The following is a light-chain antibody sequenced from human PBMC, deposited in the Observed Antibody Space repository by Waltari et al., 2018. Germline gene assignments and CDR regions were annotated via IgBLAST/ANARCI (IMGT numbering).Light chain of an antibody. CDR1: NLGNKY. CDR2: QDV. J-gene: IGLJ1*01. CDR3: QVWDTSLNYV. V-gene: IGLV3-1*01. Sequence: SYELTQPPSVSVSPGQTATITCPGDNLGNKYTCWYQQKTGKSPVLIIYQDVKRPSGVPERFSASSSGNTATLTISGAQALDEADYYCQVWDTSLNYVFGAGTKVTVL.